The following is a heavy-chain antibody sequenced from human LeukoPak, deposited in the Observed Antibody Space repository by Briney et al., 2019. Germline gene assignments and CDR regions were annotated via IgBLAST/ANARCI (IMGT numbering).Heavy chain of an antibody. Sequence: GGSLRLSCAASGSTFSSYGMNWVRQAPGRGLEWVSYISNSGTTIYYADSVKGRFTISRDNAKNSLYLQMNTLRAEDTAVYYCARGGAARPDYWGQGTLVTVSS. CDR2: ISNSGTTI. D-gene: IGHD6-6*01. V-gene: IGHV3-48*01. CDR3: ARGGAARPDY. CDR1: GSTFSSYG. J-gene: IGHJ4*02.